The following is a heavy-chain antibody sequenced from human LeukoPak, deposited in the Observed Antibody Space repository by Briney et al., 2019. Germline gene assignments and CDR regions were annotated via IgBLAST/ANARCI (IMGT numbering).Heavy chain of an antibody. CDR1: GFTFSSYA. CDR3: AKDLGYCSGGSCYPIDY. V-gene: IGHV3-23*01. Sequence: TGGSLRLSCAASGFTFSSYAMSWVRQAPGKGLEWVSAISGSGGSTYYADSVKGRFTISRDNSKNTLYLQMNSLRAEDTAVYYCAKDLGYCSGGSCYPIDYWGQGTLVTVSS. D-gene: IGHD2-15*01. CDR2: ISGSGGST. J-gene: IGHJ4*02.